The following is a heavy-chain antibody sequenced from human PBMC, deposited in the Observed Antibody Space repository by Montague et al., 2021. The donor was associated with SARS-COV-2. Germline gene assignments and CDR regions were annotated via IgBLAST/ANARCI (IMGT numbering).Heavy chain of an antibody. Sequence: SETLSLTCTVSGGSISSSSYYWGWIRQPPGKGLGWIGSIYYSRSTYYNPSLKSRVTISVDTSKNQFSLKLSSVTAADTAVYYCARVGRQQLVRLSGMDVWGQGTTVTVSS. D-gene: IGHD6-13*01. CDR1: GGSISSSSYY. CDR3: ARVGRQQLVRLSGMDV. CDR2: IYYSRST. V-gene: IGHV4-39*07. J-gene: IGHJ6*02.